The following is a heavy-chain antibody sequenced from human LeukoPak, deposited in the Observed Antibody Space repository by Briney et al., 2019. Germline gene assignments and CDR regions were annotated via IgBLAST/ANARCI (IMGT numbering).Heavy chain of an antibody. CDR3: ARGYCSSTSCYTFDY. D-gene: IGHD2-2*02. V-gene: IGHV4-59*01. Sequence: SETLSLTCTVSGGSISSYYWSWIRQPPGKGLEWIGYIYYSGSTNYNPSLKSRVTISVETSKNQFSLKLSSVTAADTAVYYCARGYCSSTSCYTFDYWGQGTLVTVSS. CDR1: GGSISSYY. CDR2: IYYSGST. J-gene: IGHJ4*02.